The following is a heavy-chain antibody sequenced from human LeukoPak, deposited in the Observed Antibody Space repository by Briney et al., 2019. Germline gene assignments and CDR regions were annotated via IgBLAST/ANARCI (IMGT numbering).Heavy chain of an antibody. D-gene: IGHD1-14*01. CDR1: GFTFSTYG. J-gene: IGHJ4*02. CDR3: AKGGGITDYARFDY. Sequence: GGSLRLSSAASGFTFSTYGRNWVRQAPGKGLEWVAIISYDESNTYYADSVKGRFTISRDNSKNTLYLQMSSLRAEDTAVYYCAKGGGITDYARFDYWGQGNLVTVSS. CDR2: ISYDESNT. V-gene: IGHV3-30*18.